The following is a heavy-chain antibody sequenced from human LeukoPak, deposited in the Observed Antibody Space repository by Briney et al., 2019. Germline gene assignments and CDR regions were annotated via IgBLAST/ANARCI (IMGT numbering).Heavy chain of an antibody. V-gene: IGHV3-48*01. CDR2: ISDSSSHT. D-gene: IGHD6-13*01. Sequence: GGSLRLSCAASGFTLSNYNMNWVRQAPGKGLEWVSFISDSSSHTFYSDSAKGRFTVSRDNVKNSLYLQMNSLRAEDTAIYYCARDGEGGAAAGYWGQGTLVTVSS. CDR1: GFTLSNYN. CDR3: ARDGEGGAAAGY. J-gene: IGHJ4*02.